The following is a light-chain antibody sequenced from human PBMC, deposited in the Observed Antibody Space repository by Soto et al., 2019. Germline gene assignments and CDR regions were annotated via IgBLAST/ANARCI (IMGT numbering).Light chain of an antibody. CDR1: SSDVGAYNY. J-gene: IGLJ2*01. CDR2: DVS. Sequence: QSVLTQPASVSGSPGQSITISCTGTSSDVGAYNYVSWYQQHPGKAPKLMIYDVSHRPSGVSNRFSGSQSGNTASLTISGLQAEDEADYYCSSYTSSNVVFGGGTKVTVL. CDR3: SSYTSSNVV. V-gene: IGLV2-14*01.